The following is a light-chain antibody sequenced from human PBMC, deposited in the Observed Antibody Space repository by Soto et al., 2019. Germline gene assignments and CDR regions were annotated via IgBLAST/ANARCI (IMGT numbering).Light chain of an antibody. Sequence: EIVLTQSPGTLSLSPGERATLSCRASQSVSNSYLAWYQQKPGQAPRLLIYAASTRATGVPERFSGSGSGTDFTLTISRLEPEDFAVYYCQQRSSWPRITFGQGTRLEIK. CDR2: AAS. J-gene: IGKJ5*01. CDR3: QQRSSWPRIT. V-gene: IGKV3D-20*02. CDR1: QSVSNSY.